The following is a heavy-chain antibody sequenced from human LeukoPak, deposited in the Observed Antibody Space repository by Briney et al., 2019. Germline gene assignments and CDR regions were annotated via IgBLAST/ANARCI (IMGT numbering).Heavy chain of an antibody. Sequence: GGSLRLSCAASGFTFSSYGMRWVRQAPGKGLEWVAVISYDGSNKYYADSVKGRFTISRDNSKNTLYLQMNSLRAEDTAVYYCAKDYGDCFSYYYGMDVWGQGTTVTVSS. CDR1: GFTFSSYG. D-gene: IGHD4-17*01. CDR2: ISYDGSNK. V-gene: IGHV3-30*18. CDR3: AKDYGDCFSYYYGMDV. J-gene: IGHJ6*02.